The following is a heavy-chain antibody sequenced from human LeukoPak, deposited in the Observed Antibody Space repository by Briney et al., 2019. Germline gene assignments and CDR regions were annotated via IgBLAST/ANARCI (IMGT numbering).Heavy chain of an antibody. CDR3: ARRVSGSHDFDY. J-gene: IGHJ4*02. CDR2: INHSGST. Sequence: SETLSLTCDVYGGSFSGYYWNWIRQPPGKGLEWIGEINHSGSTNYNPSLKSRVTISVDTSKSQFSLKLNSVTAADTAVYYCARRVSGSHDFDYWGQGTLVTVSS. D-gene: IGHD2-8*01. CDR1: GGSFSGYY. V-gene: IGHV4-34*01.